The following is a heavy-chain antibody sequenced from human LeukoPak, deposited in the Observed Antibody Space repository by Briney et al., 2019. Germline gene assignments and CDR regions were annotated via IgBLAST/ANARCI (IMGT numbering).Heavy chain of an antibody. Sequence: PSEPLSLTCSVSGGSITKNGYYWGWIRQSPETGLEWIGSMHYSGSTYYNPSLNSRVTISVDTSKNQFSLKLTSVTAADTAVYYCCGSGWFAGPFGYWGQRALVTVSS. D-gene: IGHD6-19*01. CDR2: MHYSGST. V-gene: IGHV4-39*07. CDR1: GGSITKNGYY. CDR3: CGSGWFAGPFGY. J-gene: IGHJ4*02.